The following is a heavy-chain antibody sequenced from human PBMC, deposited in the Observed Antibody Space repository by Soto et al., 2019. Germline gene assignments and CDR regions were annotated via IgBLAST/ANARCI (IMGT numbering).Heavy chain of an antibody. CDR3: EKVWIAVAVEVYFQH. V-gene: IGHV3-23*01. Sequence: GGSLRLSCAASGFTFSSYAMSWVRQAPGKGLEWVSAISGSGGSTYYADSVKGRFTISRDNSKNTLYLQMSSLRAEDTAVYYCEKVWIAVAVEVYFQHWGQGTLVTVSS. D-gene: IGHD6-19*01. CDR1: GFTFSSYA. J-gene: IGHJ1*01. CDR2: ISGSGGST.